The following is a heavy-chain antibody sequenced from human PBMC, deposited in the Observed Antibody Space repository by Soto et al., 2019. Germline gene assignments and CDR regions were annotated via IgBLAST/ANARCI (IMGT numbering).Heavy chain of an antibody. D-gene: IGHD2-21*02. CDR2: IIPIFGTA. Sequence: ASVKVSCKASGGTFSSYAISWVRQAPGQGLEWMGGIIPIFGTANYAQKFQGRVTMTRDTSTSTVYMELSSLRSEDTAVYYCAREYCGGDCYRDFRQPIDYWGQGTLVTVSS. V-gene: IGHV1-69*05. CDR3: AREYCGGDCYRDFRQPIDY. CDR1: GGTFSSYA. J-gene: IGHJ4*02.